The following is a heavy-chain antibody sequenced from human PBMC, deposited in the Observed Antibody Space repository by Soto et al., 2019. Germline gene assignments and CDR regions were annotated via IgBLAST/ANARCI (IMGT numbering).Heavy chain of an antibody. CDR3: ASGIAARPNPYYYYYGMDV. Sequence: SETLSLTCTVSGGSISSYYWSWIRQPPGKGLEWIGYIYYSGSTNYNPSLKSRVTISVDTSKNQLSLKLSSVTAADTAVYYCASGIAARPNPYYYYYGMDVWGQGTTVTVSS. J-gene: IGHJ6*02. CDR2: IYYSGST. D-gene: IGHD6-6*01. CDR1: GGSISSYY. V-gene: IGHV4-59*01.